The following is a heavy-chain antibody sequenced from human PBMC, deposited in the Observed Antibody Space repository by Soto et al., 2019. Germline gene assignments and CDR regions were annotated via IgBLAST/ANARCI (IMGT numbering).Heavy chain of an antibody. J-gene: IGHJ5*02. V-gene: IGHV6-1*01. Sequence: SQTLSLTCAISGDSVSSNSAAWNWIRQSPSRGLEWLGRTYYRSKWYNDYAVSVKSRITINPDTSKNQFSLQLNSVTPEDTAVYYCAREILITIFGVVLRGATSNWFDPWGQGTLVTVSS. D-gene: IGHD3-3*01. CDR1: GDSVSSNSAA. CDR2: TYYRSKWYN. CDR3: AREILITIFGVVLRGATSNWFDP.